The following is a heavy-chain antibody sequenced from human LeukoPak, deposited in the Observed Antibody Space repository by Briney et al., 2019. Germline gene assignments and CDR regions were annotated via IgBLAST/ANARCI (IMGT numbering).Heavy chain of an antibody. CDR1: GFTFSNYG. CDR3: AKDLFTLAYYYDSSGYYPSDY. V-gene: IGHV3-30*18. Sequence: GGSLRLSCAASGFTFSNYGMHWVRQAPGKGLEWVAVISYDGGNKYYADSVKGRFTISRDNSKNTLYLQMNSLRAEDTAVYYCAKDLFTLAYYYDSSGYYPSDYWGQGTLVTVSS. D-gene: IGHD3-22*01. CDR2: ISYDGGNK. J-gene: IGHJ4*02.